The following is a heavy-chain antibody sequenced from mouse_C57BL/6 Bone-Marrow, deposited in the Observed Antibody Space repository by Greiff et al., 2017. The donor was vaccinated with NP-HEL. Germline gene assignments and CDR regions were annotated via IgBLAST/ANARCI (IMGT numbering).Heavy chain of an antibody. D-gene: IGHD1-1*01. CDR3: ARHEDRYYGSSRAWFAY. J-gene: IGHJ3*01. Sequence: QVQLQQSGAELVKPGASVKLSCKASGYTFTEYTIHWVKQRSGQGLEWIGWFYPGSGSIKYNEKFKDKATLTADKSSSTVYMELSRLTSEDSAVYFCARHEDRYYGSSRAWFAYWGQGTLVTVSA. CDR1: GYTFTEYT. V-gene: IGHV1-62-2*01. CDR2: FYPGSGSI.